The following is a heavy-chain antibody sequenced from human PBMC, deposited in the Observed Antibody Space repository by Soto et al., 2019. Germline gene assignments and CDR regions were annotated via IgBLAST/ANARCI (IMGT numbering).Heavy chain of an antibody. V-gene: IGHV3-33*01. CDR3: ARDTVYYGSGSYSGTLADP. CDR1: GFTFSSYG. CDR2: IWYDGSNK. D-gene: IGHD3-10*01. Sequence: GGSLRLSCAASGFTFSSYGMHWVRQAPGKGLEWVAVIWYDGSNKYYADSVKGRFTISRDNSKNTLYLQMNSLRAEDTAVYYCARDTVYYGSGSYSGTLADPWGQGTLVTVSS. J-gene: IGHJ5*02.